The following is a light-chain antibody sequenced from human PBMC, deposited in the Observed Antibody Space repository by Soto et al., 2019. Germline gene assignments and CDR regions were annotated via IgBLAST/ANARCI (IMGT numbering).Light chain of an antibody. V-gene: IGLV1-47*01. CDR1: SSNIGSNY. CDR3: AAWDDSLSAFCV. CDR2: RNN. J-gene: IGLJ1*01. Sequence: QSVLTQPPSASGTPGQRVTISCSGSSSNIGSNYVYWYQQLPGTAPKLLIYRNNQRPSGVPDRFSGSKSGTSASLAISGLRSEDEADYYCAAWDDSLSAFCVSGTGTKVTVL.